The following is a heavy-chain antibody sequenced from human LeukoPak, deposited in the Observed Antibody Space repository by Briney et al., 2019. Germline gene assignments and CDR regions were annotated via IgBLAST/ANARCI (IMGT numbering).Heavy chain of an antibody. J-gene: IGHJ6*02. V-gene: IGHV3-23*01. CDR3: AKAPWTLTYYYYGMDV. Sequence: DPGGSLRLSCAASGFTFSSYAMSWVRQAPGKGLEWVSAISGSGGSTYYADSVKGRFTISRDNSKNTLYLQMNSLRAEDAAVYYCAKAPWTLTYYYYGMDVWGQGTTVTVSS. CDR1: GFTFSSYA. CDR2: ISGSGGST. D-gene: IGHD1-1*01.